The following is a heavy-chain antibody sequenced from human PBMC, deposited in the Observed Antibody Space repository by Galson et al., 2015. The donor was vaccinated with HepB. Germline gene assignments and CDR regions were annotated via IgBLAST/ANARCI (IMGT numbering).Heavy chain of an antibody. J-gene: IGHJ4*02. V-gene: IGHV3-30*04. Sequence: SLRLSCAASGITLSSYSMHWVRQAPGKGLEWVAVISYSGNDKYYADSVKARFTISRDSSRNTVYLQMNSLRPEDTAVYYCAMPRYGYSLICPFDLWGQGTLVTVSS. D-gene: IGHD5-18*01. CDR2: ISYSGNDK. CDR1: GITLSSYS. CDR3: AMPRYGYSLICPFDL.